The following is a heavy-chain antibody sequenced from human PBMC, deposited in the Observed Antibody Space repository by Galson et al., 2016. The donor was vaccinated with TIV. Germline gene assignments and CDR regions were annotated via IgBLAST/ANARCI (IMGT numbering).Heavy chain of an antibody. V-gene: IGHV3-9*01. J-gene: IGHJ6*02. D-gene: IGHD5-18*01. CDR2: ISSNSVYL. CDR1: GFTFEDYA. CDR3: AKGRGYSYGYPQDYYYGMDG. Sequence: SLRLSCAASGFTFEDYAMHWVRQAPGKGLEWVSGISSNSVYLGYADSVKGRFTISRDNAKNSLDLQMNSLRPENTALYYCAKGRGYSYGYPQDYYYGMDGWAKGPRSPSP.